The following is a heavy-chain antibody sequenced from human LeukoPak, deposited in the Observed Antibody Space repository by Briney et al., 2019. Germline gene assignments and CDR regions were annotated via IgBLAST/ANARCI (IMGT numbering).Heavy chain of an antibody. CDR1: GGSISSYY. V-gene: IGHV4-59*01. CDR2: IYYSGNT. J-gene: IGHJ4*02. Sequence: SETLSLSCTVSGGSISSYYWSWIRHPPGKGLEWIGYIYYSGNTNYNPSLKSRVTISVDTSKNQFSLKLSSVTAADTAVYYCARDLGYGDPFDCWGQGTLVTLSS. D-gene: IGHD4-17*01. CDR3: ARDLGYGDPFDC.